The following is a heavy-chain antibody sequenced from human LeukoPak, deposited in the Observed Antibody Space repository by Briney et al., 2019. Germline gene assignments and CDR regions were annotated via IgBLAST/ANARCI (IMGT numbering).Heavy chain of an antibody. Sequence: GGSLRLSCAASGFTFSSYAMSWVRQAPGKGLEWVSAISGSGGSTYYADSVKGRFTISRDNSKNTLYLQMNSLRAEDTAVYYCATLPIAAAGGYYYYYYMDVWGKGTTVTVSS. D-gene: IGHD6-13*01. J-gene: IGHJ6*03. V-gene: IGHV3-23*01. CDR2: ISGSGGST. CDR1: GFTFSSYA. CDR3: ATLPIAAAGGYYYYYYMDV.